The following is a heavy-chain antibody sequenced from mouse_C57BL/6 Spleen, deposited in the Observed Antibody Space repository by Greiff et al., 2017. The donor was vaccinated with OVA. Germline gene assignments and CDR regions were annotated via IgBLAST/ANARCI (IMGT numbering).Heavy chain of an antibody. CDR1: GFTFSSYT. Sequence: EVKLVESGGGLVKPGGSLKLSCAASGFTFSSYTMSWVRQTPEKRLEWVATISGGGGNTYYPDSVKGRFTLSIVNAKNNLYMQMSSMRSEDTDWDYGARHRGSNYWYFDVWGTGTTVTVSS. CDR2: ISGGGGNT. D-gene: IGHD1-1*01. J-gene: IGHJ1*03. CDR3: ARHRGSNYWYFDV. V-gene: IGHV5-9*01.